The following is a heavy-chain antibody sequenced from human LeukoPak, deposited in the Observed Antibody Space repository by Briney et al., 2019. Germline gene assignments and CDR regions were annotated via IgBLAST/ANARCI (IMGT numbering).Heavy chain of an antibody. J-gene: IGHJ1*01. CDR1: GASISSSY. CDR2: ISTGGST. CDR3: ARDQTYYVSSGYYYVTYLQH. Sequence: SETLSLTCTVSGASISSSYCTWIRQPAGEGLEWIGRISTGGSTTYNPSFKSRVTMSVDMSKNQFSLKLTSVTAADTAVYYCARDQTYYVSSGYYYVTYLQHWGQGILGTVSS. D-gene: IGHD3-22*01. V-gene: IGHV4-4*07.